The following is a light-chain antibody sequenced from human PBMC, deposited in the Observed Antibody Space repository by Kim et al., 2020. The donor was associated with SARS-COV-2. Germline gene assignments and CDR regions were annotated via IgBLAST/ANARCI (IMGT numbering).Light chain of an antibody. Sequence: VAVGQPFRITCQGDSLISYYATWYQKKPGQAPIVVIYGKHNRPSGIPDRFSGSSSGNTASLTITGTQAGDEADYYCNSRDSNDNVVFGGGTQLTVL. V-gene: IGLV3-19*01. J-gene: IGLJ2*01. CDR1: SLISYY. CDR2: GKH. CDR3: NSRDSNDNVV.